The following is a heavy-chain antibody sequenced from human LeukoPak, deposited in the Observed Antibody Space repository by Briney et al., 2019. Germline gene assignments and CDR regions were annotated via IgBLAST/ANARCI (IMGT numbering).Heavy chain of an antibody. CDR1: GYTFTSYG. V-gene: IGHV1-18*01. Sequence: ASVKVSCKASGYTFTSYGISWVRQAPGQGLEWMGWISAYNGNTNYAQKLQGRVTMTTDTSTSTAYMELRSLRSDDTAVYYCARGYSSGWYGTTDSFDYWGQGTLVTVSS. D-gene: IGHD6-19*01. CDR3: ARGYSSGWYGTTDSFDY. J-gene: IGHJ4*02. CDR2: ISAYNGNT.